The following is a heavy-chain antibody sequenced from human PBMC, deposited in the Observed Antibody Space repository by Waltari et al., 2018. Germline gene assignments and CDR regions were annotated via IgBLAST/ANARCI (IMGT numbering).Heavy chain of an antibody. CDR1: GFTFPTYA. D-gene: IGHD3-3*01. V-gene: IGHV3-23*01. CDR2: IRGSAGST. CDR3: AKTYYGFCSGYADY. J-gene: IGHJ4*02. Sequence: EVQLLESGGGLVQPGGSLRLSCAASGFTFPTYAMNWVRQAPGKWLEWVSCIRGSAGSTHNADSVKGRFTISRDNSKNTLYLQMNSLRAEDTAVYYCAKTYYGFCSGYADYWGQGTLVTVSS.